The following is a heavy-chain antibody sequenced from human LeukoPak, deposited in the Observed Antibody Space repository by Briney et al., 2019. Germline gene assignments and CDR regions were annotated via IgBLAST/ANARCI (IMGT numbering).Heavy chain of an antibody. J-gene: IGHJ5*02. CDR3: ARHGDYLKNNWFDP. CDR2: IYYSGST. Sequence: PSETLSLTCTVSGGSISSSSYYWGWIRQPPGKGLEWIGSIYYSGSTYYNPSLKSRVTISVDTSKNQFSLKLSSVTAADTAVYYCARHGDYLKNNWFDPWGQGTLVTVSS. V-gene: IGHV4-39*01. D-gene: IGHD7-27*01. CDR1: GGSISSSSYY.